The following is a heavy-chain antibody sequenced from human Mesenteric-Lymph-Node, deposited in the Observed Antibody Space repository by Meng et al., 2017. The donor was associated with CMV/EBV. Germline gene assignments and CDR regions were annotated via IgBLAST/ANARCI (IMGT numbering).Heavy chain of an antibody. CDR2: TYHSGST. CDR1: GGSISSYY. D-gene: IGHD2-8*01. V-gene: IGHV4-59*01. Sequence: GSLRLSCTVSGGSISSYYWSWIRQTPGKGLEWIGYTYHSGSTNYNPSLRSRITISVDTSKNQFPLKLSSVTAADTAVYYCAREIMVPGKHNWFDPWGQGTLVTVSS. J-gene: IGHJ5*02. CDR3: AREIMVPGKHNWFDP.